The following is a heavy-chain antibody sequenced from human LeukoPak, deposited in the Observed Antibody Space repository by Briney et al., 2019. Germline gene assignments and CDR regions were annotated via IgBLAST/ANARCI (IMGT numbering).Heavy chain of an antibody. CDR1: GGSISSDY. J-gene: IGHJ4*02. V-gene: IGHV4-59*08. CDR3: ATLRGASTAVFDS. CDR2: IHYSGAT. D-gene: IGHD2-21*02. Sequence: SETLSLTCTVSGGSISSDYWSWIRQPPGKRLEWIGYIHYSGATNYNPSLESRVTMSVDTSKNQFSLELSSVTAADTALYYCATLRGASTAVFDSWGQGTLVTVSS.